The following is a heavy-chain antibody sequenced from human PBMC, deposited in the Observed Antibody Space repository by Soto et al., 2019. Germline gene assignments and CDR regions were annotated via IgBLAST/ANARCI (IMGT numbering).Heavy chain of an antibody. D-gene: IGHD2-15*01. CDR3: ARRFCSAGTCRGIGFDY. CDR2: IGSDGGT. J-gene: IGHJ4*02. V-gene: IGHV3-13*01. Sequence: VGSLRLSCAASGFTFSSHDMHWVRQATGKGLEWVSAIGSDGGTYYLGSVKGRFTISRENAKNSVYLQMNSLRVGDTALYYCARRFCSAGTCRGIGFDYWGQGILVTVSS. CDR1: GFTFSSHD.